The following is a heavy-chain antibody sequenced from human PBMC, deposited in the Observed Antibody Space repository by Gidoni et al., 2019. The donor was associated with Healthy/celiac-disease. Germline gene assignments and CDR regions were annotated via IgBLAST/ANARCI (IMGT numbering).Heavy chain of an antibody. D-gene: IGHD3-10*01. CDR2: IYYSGST. V-gene: IGHV4-31*03. CDR1: GGSISSGGYY. CDR3: ARDLDPTLGSGSPGVAFDI. J-gene: IGHJ3*02. Sequence: QVQLHESGPGLVKPSQTLSLTCTVSGGSISSGGYYWSWIHQHPGKGLEWIGYIYYSGSTYYNPSLKSRVTISVDTSKNQFSLKLSSVTPADTAVYYCARDLDPTLGSGSPGVAFDIWGQGTMVTVSS.